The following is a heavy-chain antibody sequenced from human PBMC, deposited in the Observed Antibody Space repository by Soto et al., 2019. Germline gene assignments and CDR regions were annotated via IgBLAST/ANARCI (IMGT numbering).Heavy chain of an antibody. Sequence: GGSLRLSCAASGFTFSSYGMHWVRQAPGKGLEWVAVIWYDGSNKYYADSVKGRFTISRDNSKNTLYLQMNSLRAEDTAVYYCAREGPTNTGEIDYWGQGTLVTVSS. D-gene: IGHD2-8*01. V-gene: IGHV3-33*01. CDR2: IWYDGSNK. CDR1: GFTFSSYG. J-gene: IGHJ4*02. CDR3: AREGPTNTGEIDY.